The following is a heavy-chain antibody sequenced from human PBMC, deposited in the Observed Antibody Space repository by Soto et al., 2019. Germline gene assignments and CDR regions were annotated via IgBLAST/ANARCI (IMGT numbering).Heavy chain of an antibody. V-gene: IGHV1-2*02. CDR3: ARVASWAARDRFDP. D-gene: IGHD2-15*01. CDR2: INPNTGGT. J-gene: IGHJ5*02. Sequence: QVQLVQSGAEVKKPGASVKVSCKASGYTFTGYFIHWVRDVPGQGLEYLGWINPNTGGTDYAQKFQGRVTMTRDTSISTVFMDLNRLTSADTAVYYCARVASWAARDRFDPWGQGTLVTVSS. CDR1: GYTFTGYF.